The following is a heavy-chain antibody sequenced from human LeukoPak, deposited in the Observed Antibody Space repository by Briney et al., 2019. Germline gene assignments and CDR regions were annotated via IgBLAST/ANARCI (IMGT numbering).Heavy chain of an antibody. CDR2: IYSGGST. CDR1: GFTVSSNY. J-gene: IGHJ4*02. V-gene: IGHV3-53*05. Sequence: PGGSLRLSCAASGFTVSSNYMSWVRQAPGKGLEWVSVIYSGGSTYYADSVKGRFTISRDNSKNTLYLQMNSLRAEDTAVYYCARAIVGATGGFDYWGQGTLVTVSS. D-gene: IGHD1-26*01. CDR3: ARAIVGATGGFDY.